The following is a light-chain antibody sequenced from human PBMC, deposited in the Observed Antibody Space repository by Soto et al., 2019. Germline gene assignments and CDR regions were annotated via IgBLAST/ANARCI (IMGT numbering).Light chain of an antibody. CDR1: QTVSSSY. J-gene: IGKJ5*01. V-gene: IGKV3-20*01. CDR3: QQYGNSPIT. CDR2: DAS. Sequence: EIVLTQSPGTLSLSPGERATLSCKATQTVSSSYLAWYQHRPGQAPRLLIYDASNRATGIPDRFSGSGSGTDFTLTISRLEPEDFAVYYCQQYGNSPITFGQGTRLEIK.